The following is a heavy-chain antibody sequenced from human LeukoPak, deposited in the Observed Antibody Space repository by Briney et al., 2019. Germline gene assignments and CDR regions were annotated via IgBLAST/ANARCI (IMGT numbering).Heavy chain of an antibody. CDR2: IYTSGST. V-gene: IGHV4-4*02. CDR3: AASQEGYDYVWGSVNPEFDY. J-gene: IGHJ4*02. CDR1: GGSISSSNW. D-gene: IGHD3-16*01. Sequence: SGTLSLTCAVSGGSISSSNWWSWVRQPPGKGLEWIGRIYTSGSTNYNPSLKSRVTMSVDTSKNQFSLKLSSVTAADTAVYYCAASQEGYDYVWGSVNPEFDYWGQGTLVTVSS.